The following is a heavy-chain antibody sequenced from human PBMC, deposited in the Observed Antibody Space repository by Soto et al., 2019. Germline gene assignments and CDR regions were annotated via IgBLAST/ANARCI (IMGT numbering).Heavy chain of an antibody. D-gene: IGHD6-19*01. Sequence: QVQLVQSGAEVTKPGSSVKVSCKASGGTFSSYTISWVRQAPGQGLEWMGRIIPILGIANYAQKFQGRVTITADTSTSTAYMELSRLRSEDTAVYYCARGAVAGKTYFDYWGQGTLVTVSS. J-gene: IGHJ4*02. CDR2: IIPILGIA. V-gene: IGHV1-69*02. CDR3: ARGAVAGKTYFDY. CDR1: GGTFSSYT.